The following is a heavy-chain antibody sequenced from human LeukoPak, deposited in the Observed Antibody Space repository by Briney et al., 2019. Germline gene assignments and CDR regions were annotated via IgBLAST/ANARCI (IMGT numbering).Heavy chain of an antibody. Sequence: TSETLSLTCAVSGCSFSSNYLSWIRQPPGKGLEWIGEINHSGSTNYNPSLKSRVTISVDTSKNQFSLKLSSVTAADTAVYYCARGARIAVRLDYWGQGTLVTVSS. CDR1: GCSFSSNY. J-gene: IGHJ4*02. V-gene: IGHV4-34*01. D-gene: IGHD6-19*01. CDR3: ARGARIAVRLDY. CDR2: INHSGST.